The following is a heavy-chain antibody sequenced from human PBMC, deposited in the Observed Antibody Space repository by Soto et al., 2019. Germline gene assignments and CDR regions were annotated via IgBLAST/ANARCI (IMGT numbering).Heavy chain of an antibody. D-gene: IGHD6-13*01. J-gene: IGHJ6*03. CDR3: ARYSSSWYNYYYYMDV. CDR2: INHSGST. CDR1: GGSFSGYY. V-gene: IGHV4-34*01. Sequence: SETLSLTCAVYGGSFSGYYWSWIRQPPGKGLEWIGEINHSGSTNYNPSLKSRDTKSVDTSKNQYPQKLSSVTAAATAVYYCARYSSSWYNYYYYMDVWGKGTTVTVSS.